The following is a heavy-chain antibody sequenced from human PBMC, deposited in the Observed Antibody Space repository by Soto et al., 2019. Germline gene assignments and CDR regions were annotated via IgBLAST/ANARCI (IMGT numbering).Heavy chain of an antibody. V-gene: IGHV1-2*04. D-gene: IGHD2-15*01. CDR2: INPNSGGT. Sequence: QVQLVQSGAEVKKPGASVKVSCKASGYTFTGYYMHWVRQAPGQWLEWMGCINPNSGGTNYAQKFQGWVTMTRDTSISTAYIERRRLRSADTAVYYCARGQCSGGSCYSGLDYWGQGPLVTVSS. J-gene: IGHJ4*02. CDR1: GYTFTGYY. CDR3: ARGQCSGGSCYSGLDY.